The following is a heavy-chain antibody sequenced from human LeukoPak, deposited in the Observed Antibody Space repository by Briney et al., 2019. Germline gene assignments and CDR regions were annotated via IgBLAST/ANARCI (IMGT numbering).Heavy chain of an antibody. Sequence: SVRVSCKASGGTFSSYAISWVRQAPGQGLEWMGGIIPIFGTANYAQKFQGRVTITADESTSTAYMELSSLRSEDTAVYYCARGVVAATPFDYWGQGTLVTVSS. CDR1: GGTFSSYA. J-gene: IGHJ4*02. D-gene: IGHD2-15*01. CDR2: IIPIFGTA. V-gene: IGHV1-69*01. CDR3: ARGVVAATPFDY.